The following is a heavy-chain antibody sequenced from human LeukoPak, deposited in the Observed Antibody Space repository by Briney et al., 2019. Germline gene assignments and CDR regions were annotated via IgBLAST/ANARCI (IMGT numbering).Heavy chain of an antibody. CDR2: IYTSWST. CDR1: GASISSYY. CDR3: GQRSVLYYYESSGRHDAFDI. Sequence: SETLSLTCTVSGASISSYYWNWVRQPPGKGLDRIGRIYTSWSTNYNPSLKRRLPISVVRSKNQFSMKLRSVAAADTALYYRGQRSVLYYYESSGRHDAFDIWAQGTMVSVSS. J-gene: IGHJ3*02. V-gene: IGHV4-4*07. D-gene: IGHD3-22*01.